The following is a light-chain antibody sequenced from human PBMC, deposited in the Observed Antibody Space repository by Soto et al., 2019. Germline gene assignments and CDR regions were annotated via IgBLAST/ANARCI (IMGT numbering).Light chain of an antibody. Sequence: EIVLTQSPATLSLSPGERATLSCRASQTVSSYLLWYQQKPGQAPRLLIYGASSRATGIPDRFSGSGSGTDSTLTISRLEPEDFAVYYCQQYGSSPSITFGQGTRLEI. J-gene: IGKJ5*01. V-gene: IGKV3-20*01. CDR3: QQYGSSPSIT. CDR2: GAS. CDR1: QTVSSY.